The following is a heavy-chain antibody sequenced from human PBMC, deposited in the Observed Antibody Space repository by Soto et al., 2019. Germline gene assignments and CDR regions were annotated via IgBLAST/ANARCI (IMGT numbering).Heavy chain of an antibody. CDR2: IYWNDDK. CDR3: AHRPFDYDSSGYHPGYFQH. D-gene: IGHD3-22*01. V-gene: IGHV2-5*01. J-gene: IGHJ1*01. Sequence: ESGPTLVNPTQTLTLTCTFSGFSLSTSGVGVGWIRQPPGKALEWLALIYWNDDKRYSPSLKSRLTITKDTSKNQVVLTMTNMDPVDTATYYCAHRPFDYDSSGYHPGYFQHWGQGTLVTVSS. CDR1: GFSLSTSGVG.